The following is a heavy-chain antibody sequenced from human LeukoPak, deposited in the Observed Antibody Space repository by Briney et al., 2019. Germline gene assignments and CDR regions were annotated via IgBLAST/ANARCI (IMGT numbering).Heavy chain of an antibody. Sequence: SETLSLTCTVSGGSISSYKWSWIRQPAGKGLEWIGRICSSVTTNYNPSLKSRVTMSVDTSKNQFSLKLTSVTAADTAVYYCVRGIVGVTAPDYWGQGALVIVSS. CDR1: GGSISSYK. D-gene: IGHD1-26*01. CDR3: VRGIVGVTAPDY. V-gene: IGHV4-4*07. J-gene: IGHJ4*02. CDR2: ICSSVTT.